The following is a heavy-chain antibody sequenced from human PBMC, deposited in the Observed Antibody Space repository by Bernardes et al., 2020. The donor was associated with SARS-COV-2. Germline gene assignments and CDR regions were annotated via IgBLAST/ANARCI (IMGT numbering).Heavy chain of an antibody. D-gene: IGHD3-9*01. CDR1: GFAFSRYG. CDR3: AADSNDLSTGG. CDR2: ITFDGIEK. J-gene: IGHJ4*02. Sequence: GGSLRLSCTASGFAFSRYGMYWIRQAPGKGLAWMSLITFDGIEKNYVDSVKGRFTISRDNSKNTVYLQMNSLRHEDTAVYYCAADSNDLSTGGWGRGTLVTVSS. V-gene: IGHV3-30*03.